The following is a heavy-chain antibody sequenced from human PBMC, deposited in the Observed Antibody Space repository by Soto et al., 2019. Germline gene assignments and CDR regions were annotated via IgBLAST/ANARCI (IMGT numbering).Heavy chain of an antibody. CDR3: AREKRYYNDSSGPFDY. D-gene: IGHD3-22*01. J-gene: IGHJ4*02. CDR2: TYYRSQWLN. CDR1: GDGVSSNSAA. Sequence: SQTLSLPCAISGDGVSSNSAAWNWIRQSPSRGLEWLGRTYYRSQWLNDYADSVKSRITIKPDTSKNQFSLELDSVTPEDTAVYYCAREKRYYNDSSGPFDYWGLGTLVTVSS. V-gene: IGHV6-1*01.